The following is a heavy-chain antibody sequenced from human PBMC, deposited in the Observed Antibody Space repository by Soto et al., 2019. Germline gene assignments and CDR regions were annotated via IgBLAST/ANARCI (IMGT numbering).Heavy chain of an antibody. J-gene: IGHJ3*02. CDR1: GYTFTSYG. V-gene: IGHV1-18*01. D-gene: IGHD3-10*01. CDR3: ARGPYGSGIPQPNDAFDI. CDR2: ISAYNGNT. Sequence: QVQLVQSGAEVKKPGASVKVSCKASGYTFTSYGISWVRQAPGQGLEWMGWISAYNGNTNYAQKLQGRVTMTTDTSTSTAYIELRSLRSDDTAVYYCARGPYGSGIPQPNDAFDIWGQGTMVTVSS.